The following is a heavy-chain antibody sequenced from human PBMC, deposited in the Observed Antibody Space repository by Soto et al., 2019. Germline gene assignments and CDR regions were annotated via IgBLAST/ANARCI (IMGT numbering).Heavy chain of an antibody. CDR1: GYTFTSYY. J-gene: IGHJ6*02. Sequence: ASVKVSCKASGYTFTSYYMHWVRQAPGQGLEWMGIINPSGGSTGYAQKFQGRVTMTRDTSTSTVYMELSSLRSEDTAVYYCAREATGYGMDVWGQGTTVTVSS. D-gene: IGHD1-26*01. CDR3: AREATGYGMDV. V-gene: IGHV1-46*03. CDR2: INPSGGST.